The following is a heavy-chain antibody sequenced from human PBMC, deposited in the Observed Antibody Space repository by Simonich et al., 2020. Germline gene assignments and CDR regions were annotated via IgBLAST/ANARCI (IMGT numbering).Heavy chain of an antibody. Sequence: QVQLVESGGGVVQPGRSLRLSCAASGFTFSSYGMHWVRQAPGKGMDGVAVIRYDGRNKYYADSVKGRFTISRDNSKNTLYLQMNSLRAEDTAVYYCARERAAAGEAFDYWGQGTLVTVSS. CDR2: IRYDGRNK. CDR1: GFTFSSYG. D-gene: IGHD6-13*01. CDR3: ARERAAAGEAFDY. V-gene: IGHV3-33*01. J-gene: IGHJ4*02.